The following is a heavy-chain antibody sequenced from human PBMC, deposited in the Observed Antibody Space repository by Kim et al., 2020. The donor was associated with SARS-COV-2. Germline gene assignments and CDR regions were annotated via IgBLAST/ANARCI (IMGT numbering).Heavy chain of an antibody. CDR1: GGSISSSNYY. CDR3: TSHPSITLLVIAWYFYL. J-gene: IGHJ2*01. Sequence: SETLSLTCTVSGGSISSSNYYWGCIRQPPGKWLEWIGSIYDSGSTYYNPSLKSRVTISGDTAKNKSSLKLSSVTAADTALYYCTSHPSITLLVIAWYFYL. V-gene: IGHV4-39*01. D-gene: IGHD3-22*01. CDR2: IYDSGST.